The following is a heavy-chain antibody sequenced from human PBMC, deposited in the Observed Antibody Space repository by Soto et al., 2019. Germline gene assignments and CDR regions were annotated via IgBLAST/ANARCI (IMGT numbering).Heavy chain of an antibody. D-gene: IGHD5-18*01. J-gene: IGHJ4*02. CDR3: ATESGSTYGYFDH. CDR2: ISNSGST. Sequence: PSDPLSLTCTVSGGSVTSDEDYWTWIRQSPGKGLEWIGYISNSGSTGYNPSLKTRLSMSVDRSKNQFTLRLTSVTAADTAVYFCATESGSTYGYFDHWGQGTQVTVSS. CDR1: GGSVTSDEDY. V-gene: IGHV4-30-4*02.